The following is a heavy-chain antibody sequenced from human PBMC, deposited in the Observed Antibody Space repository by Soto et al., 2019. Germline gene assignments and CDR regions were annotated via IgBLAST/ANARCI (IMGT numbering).Heavy chain of an antibody. CDR2: IYYSGST. V-gene: IGHV4-39*01. CDR1: GGSISSSSYS. CDR3: ASGNDYGDYQVGY. Sequence: SETLSLTCTVSGGSISSSSYSWGWIRQPPGKGLEWIGSIYYSGSTYYNPSLKSRVTISVDTSKNQCSLKLSSVTAADTAVYYWASGNDYGDYQVGYWGQGTLVTVSS. D-gene: IGHD4-17*01. J-gene: IGHJ4*02.